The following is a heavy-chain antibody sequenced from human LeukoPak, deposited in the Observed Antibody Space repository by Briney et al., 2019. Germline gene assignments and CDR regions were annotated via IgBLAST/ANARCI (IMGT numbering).Heavy chain of an antibody. CDR3: ARETSLAGFASGLGFNY. V-gene: IGHV4-59*01. D-gene: IGHD6-19*01. J-gene: IGHJ4*02. Sequence: SETLSLTCTVSGASISSWYWSWIRQPPGKGLEWIGYIYCSGNTNYNPSLKSRVTMSIDTSKNQFSLKLTSVTAADTATYYCARETSLAGFASGLGFNYWGQGILVTVSS. CDR1: GASISSWY. CDR2: IYCSGNT.